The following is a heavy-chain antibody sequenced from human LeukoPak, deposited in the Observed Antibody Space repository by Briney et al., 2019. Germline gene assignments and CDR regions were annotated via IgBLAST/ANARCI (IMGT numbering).Heavy chain of an antibody. Sequence: SVKVSCKASGFTFTSSAVQWVRQARGQRLEWIGWIVVGSGNTNYAQKFQERVTITRDMSTSTAYMELSSLRSEDTAVYYCAAGFGGIAAAGTFDYWGQGTLVTVSS. J-gene: IGHJ4*02. D-gene: IGHD6-13*01. CDR2: IVVGSGNT. V-gene: IGHV1-58*01. CDR1: GFTFTSSA. CDR3: AAGFGGIAAAGTFDY.